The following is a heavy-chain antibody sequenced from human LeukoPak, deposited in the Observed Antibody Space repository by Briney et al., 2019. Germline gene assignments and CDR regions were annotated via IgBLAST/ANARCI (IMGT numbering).Heavy chain of an antibody. Sequence: GESLKISCKGSGYSFNSYWIGWVRQMPGKGLEWMGIIYPGDSETKYSPSFQGQVTISADKSISTAYLQWSSLKASDTAMYYCARHDSSYSRGFDYWGQGTLVTVSS. CDR3: ARHDSSYSRGFDY. V-gene: IGHV5-51*01. D-gene: IGHD6-13*01. CDR2: IYPGDSET. CDR1: GYSFNSYW. J-gene: IGHJ4*02.